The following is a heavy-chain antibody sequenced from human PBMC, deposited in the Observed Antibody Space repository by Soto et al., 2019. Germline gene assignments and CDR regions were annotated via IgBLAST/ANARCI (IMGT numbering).Heavy chain of an antibody. CDR2: IYPSGIT. CDR3: AREAYKRGATKPFFDY. V-gene: IGHV4-4*02. J-gene: IGHJ4*02. D-gene: IGHD1-26*01. CDR1: GGSISSSKW. Sequence: NPXXTLSLTCAVSGGSISSSKWWTWVLLPPVKGLEWIGEIYPSGITNYSPSLNSRVTMSVEKSKNKFSLKMNSVTAAETAMYYCAREAYKRGATKPFFDYWGQGTLCTVS.